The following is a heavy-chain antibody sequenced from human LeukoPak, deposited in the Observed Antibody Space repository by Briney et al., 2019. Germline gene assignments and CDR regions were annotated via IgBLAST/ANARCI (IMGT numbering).Heavy chain of an antibody. J-gene: IGHJ4*02. Sequence: SVKVSCKASGGTFSSYTISWVRQAPGQGLEWMGRIIPILGIANYAQKFQGRATITADKSTSTAYMELSSLRSEDTAVYYCARVDDISLFDYWGQGTLVTVSS. CDR1: GGTFSSYT. D-gene: IGHD3-9*01. V-gene: IGHV1-69*02. CDR3: ARVDDISLFDY. CDR2: IIPILGIA.